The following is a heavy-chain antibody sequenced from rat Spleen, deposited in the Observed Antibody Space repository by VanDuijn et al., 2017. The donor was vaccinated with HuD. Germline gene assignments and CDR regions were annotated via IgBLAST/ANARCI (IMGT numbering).Heavy chain of an antibody. J-gene: IGHJ3*01. D-gene: IGHD1-6*01. CDR2: IGAGGGNT. CDR1: GFTFSIYG. Sequence: EVQLVDHGGGLVQPGRSLNLSCAPSGFTFSIYGLAWVRHTPTKGLEWVASIGAGGGNTYYRDSVKGRFTISRDNAKNTLYLQMGSLRSEDTATYYCTTYSDYATSPFAYWGRGALVTVSS. CDR3: TTYSDYATSPFAY. V-gene: IGHV5S13*01.